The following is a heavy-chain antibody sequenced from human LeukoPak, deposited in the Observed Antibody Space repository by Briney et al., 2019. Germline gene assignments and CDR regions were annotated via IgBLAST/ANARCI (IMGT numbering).Heavy chain of an antibody. V-gene: IGHV4-4*07. CDR1: GGSISSYY. Sequence: SETLSLTCTVSGGSISSYYWSWIRQPAGKGLEWIGRIYTSGSTNYNPPLKSRVTMSVDTSKNQFSLKLSSVTAADTAVYYCAGVRPLSITMIVVVTHDAFDIWGQGTMVTVSS. D-gene: IGHD3-22*01. CDR2: IYTSGST. CDR3: AGVRPLSITMIVVVTHDAFDI. J-gene: IGHJ3*02.